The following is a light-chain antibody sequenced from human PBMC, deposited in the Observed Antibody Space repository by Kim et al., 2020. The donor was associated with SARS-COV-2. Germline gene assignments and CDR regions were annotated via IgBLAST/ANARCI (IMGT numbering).Light chain of an antibody. CDR2: AAS. Sequence: SASIGDRVTITRRASHGIGNLLAWFQHKPGKAPKSLIYAASTLHSGVPSKFTGTGSVTNFSLTISSLQPEDFATYYCQQYRYYPYTFGQGTKLEI. V-gene: IGKV1-16*02. CDR3: QQYRYYPYT. J-gene: IGKJ2*01. CDR1: HGIGNL.